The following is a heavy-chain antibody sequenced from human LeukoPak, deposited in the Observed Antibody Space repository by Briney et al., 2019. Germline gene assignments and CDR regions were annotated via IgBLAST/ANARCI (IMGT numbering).Heavy chain of an antibody. D-gene: IGHD2-2*01. CDR2: ISGSGGST. V-gene: IGHV3-23*01. Sequence: GGSLRLSCAASGFTFSSYAMSWVRQAPGKGLEWVSAISGSGGSTYYADSVKGRFTISRDNSKNTLYLQMNSLRAEDTAVYYCAKAHLMYLLSFSDYWGQGTLVTVSS. CDR1: GFTFSSYA. CDR3: AKAHLMYLLSFSDY. J-gene: IGHJ4*02.